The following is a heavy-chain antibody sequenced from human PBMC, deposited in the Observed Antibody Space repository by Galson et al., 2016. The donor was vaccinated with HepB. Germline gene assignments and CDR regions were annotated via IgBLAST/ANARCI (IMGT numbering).Heavy chain of an antibody. D-gene: IGHD3-9*01. Sequence: SLRLSCAASGFTFSDAWMSWVRQAPGKGLEWVGSITSKTDGGTTDYAVPVKGRFTISRDDSKNTLYLQMNSLKTEDTAVYDCTAGPGLRYFDWLLPFDYWGQGTLVTVSS. CDR1: GFTFSDAW. CDR2: ITSKTDGGTT. J-gene: IGHJ4*02. V-gene: IGHV3-15*01. CDR3: TAGPGLRYFDWLLPFDY.